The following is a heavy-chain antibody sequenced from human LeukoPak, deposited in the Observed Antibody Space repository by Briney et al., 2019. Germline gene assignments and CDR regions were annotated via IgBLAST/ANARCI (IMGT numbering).Heavy chain of an antibody. V-gene: IGHV4-59*01. CDR1: GGSISSYY. CDR2: IYYSGST. D-gene: IGHD3-22*01. CDR3: ARGRASSGYYYEAGSNDY. J-gene: IGHJ4*02. Sequence: PSETLSLTCTVSGGSISSYYWSWIRQPPGKGLEWIGYIYYSGSTNYNPSLKSRVTISVDTSKNQFSLKLSSVTAADTAVYYCARGRASSGYYYEAGSNDYWGQGTLVTVSS.